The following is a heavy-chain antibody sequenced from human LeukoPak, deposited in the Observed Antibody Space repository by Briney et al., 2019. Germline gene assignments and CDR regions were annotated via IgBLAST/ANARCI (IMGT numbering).Heavy chain of an antibody. V-gene: IGHV3-23*01. D-gene: IGHD3-3*01. Sequence: GGSLRLSCAASGFTFSSYAMSWVRQAPGKGLEWVSAISGSGGSTSYADSVKGRFTISRDNSKNTLYLQMNSLRAEDTAVYYCAKDYDFWSGFFDYWGQGTLVTVSS. J-gene: IGHJ4*02. CDR3: AKDYDFWSGFFDY. CDR2: ISGSGGST. CDR1: GFTFSSYA.